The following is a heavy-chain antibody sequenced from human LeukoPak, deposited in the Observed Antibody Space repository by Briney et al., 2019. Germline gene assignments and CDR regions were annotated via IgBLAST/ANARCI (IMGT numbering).Heavy chain of an antibody. CDR2: ISSSSSTI. J-gene: IGHJ4*02. CDR1: GFTFSSYS. Sequence: GGSLRLSCAASGFTFSSYSMNWVRQAPGKGLEWISYISSSSSTIDYADSVKGRFAISRDNAKNSLYLQMNSLRAEDTAVYYCARGRGYNYGYSDYWGQGTLVTVSS. D-gene: IGHD5-18*01. V-gene: IGHV3-48*04. CDR3: ARGRGYNYGYSDY.